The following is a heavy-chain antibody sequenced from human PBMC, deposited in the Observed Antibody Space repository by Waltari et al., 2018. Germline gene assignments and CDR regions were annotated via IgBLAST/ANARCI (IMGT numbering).Heavy chain of an antibody. V-gene: IGHV4-4*07. J-gene: IGHJ4*02. CDR3: ARDRSRGYSYGHFDY. D-gene: IGHD5-18*01. Sequence: QVQLQESGPGLVKPSETLSLTCTVSGGSISSSCWSWIRQPAGKGLEWIGRIYTSGSTNYNPSLKSRVSMSVDTSKNQFSLKLSSVTAADTAVYYCARDRSRGYSYGHFDYWGQGTLVTVSS. CDR2: IYTSGST. CDR1: GGSISSSC.